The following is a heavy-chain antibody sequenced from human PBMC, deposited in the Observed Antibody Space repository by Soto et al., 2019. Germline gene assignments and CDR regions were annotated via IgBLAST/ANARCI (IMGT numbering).Heavy chain of an antibody. CDR2: INPGGGST. CDR1: GYTFTSYY. CDR3: ARGGLKPVASTVTTVDYYYGMDV. D-gene: IGHD4-17*01. Sequence: GASVKVSCKASGYTFTSYYMHWVRQAPGQGLEWMGIINPGGGSTSYAQKFQGRVTMTRDTSTSTVYMELSSLRSEDTAVYYCARGGLKPVASTVTTVDYYYGMDVWGQGTTVTVSS. V-gene: IGHV1-46*03. J-gene: IGHJ6*02.